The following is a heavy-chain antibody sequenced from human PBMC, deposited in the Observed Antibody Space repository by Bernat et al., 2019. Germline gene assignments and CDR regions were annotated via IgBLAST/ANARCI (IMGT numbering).Heavy chain of an antibody. J-gene: IGHJ6*02. CDR3: ARDTSEYYYYGMDV. CDR1: GFTFSSYG. V-gene: IGHV3-33*01. Sequence: QVQLVESGGGVVQPGRSLRLSCAASGFTFSSYGMHWVRQAPGKGLEWVAVIWYDGSNKYYADSVEGRFTISRDNSKNTLYLQMNSLRAEDTAVYYCARDTSEYYYYGMDVWGQGTTVTVSS. CDR2: IWYDGSNK. D-gene: IGHD3-3*01.